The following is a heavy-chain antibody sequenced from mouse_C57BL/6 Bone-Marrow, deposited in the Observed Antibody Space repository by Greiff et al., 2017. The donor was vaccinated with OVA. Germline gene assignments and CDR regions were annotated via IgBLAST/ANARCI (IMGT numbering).Heavy chain of an antibody. J-gene: IGHJ1*03. CDR3: ARNYYGSSPYWYFDV. CDR1: GFNIKDYY. V-gene: IGHV14-2*01. D-gene: IGHD1-1*01. Sequence: EVKLQESGAELVKPGASVKLSCTASGFNIKDYYMHWVKQRTEQGLAWIGRIDPEDGENKYAPKFQGKATITADTSSNTAYLQLSSLTSEDTAVYYCARNYYGSSPYWYFDVWGTGTTVTVSS. CDR2: IDPEDGEN.